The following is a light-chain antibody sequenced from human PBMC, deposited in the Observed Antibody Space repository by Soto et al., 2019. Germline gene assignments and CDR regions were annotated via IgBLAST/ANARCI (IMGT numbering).Light chain of an antibody. CDR3: QQGNSYSEA. J-gene: IGKJ1*01. V-gene: IGKV1-12*01. Sequence: DIQFTHSASSVSASVGDRVTISCRANQGIGSWLAWYQQIPGKAPKLLIYAASSLQSGVPSRFSGSGSGTDFTLTISSLQPEDFATYYCQQGNSYSEAFGQGTKVDIK. CDR2: AAS. CDR1: QGIGSW.